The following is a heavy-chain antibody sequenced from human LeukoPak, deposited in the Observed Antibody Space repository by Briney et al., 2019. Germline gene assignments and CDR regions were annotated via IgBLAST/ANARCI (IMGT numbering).Heavy chain of an antibody. Sequence: PGGSLRLSCEASGLTFSIYEMNWVRLAPGKGLDWVSFISSSGDIIHYADSVKGRFTISRDNAKNSLYLQMNSLRAEDTAVYYCARGGSTGYNYNAFDMWGQGTMVAVSS. V-gene: IGHV3-48*03. CDR3: ARGGSTGYNYNAFDM. CDR1: GLTFSIYE. CDR2: ISSSGDII. J-gene: IGHJ3*02. D-gene: IGHD3-22*01.